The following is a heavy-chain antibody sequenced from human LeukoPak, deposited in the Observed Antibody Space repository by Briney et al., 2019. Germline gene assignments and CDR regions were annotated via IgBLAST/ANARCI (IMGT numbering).Heavy chain of an antibody. V-gene: IGHV1-2*02. CDR3: ARADYGDRPPYY. CDR2: INPHSGGT. J-gene: IGHJ4*02. CDR1: GYTFIDYY. Sequence: ASVKVSCKASGYTFIDYYMHWVRQAPGQGLEWMAWINPHSGGTHYAQKFEGRVTLTRDTSINTVYMELSSLRSEDTAVYYCARADYGDRPPYYWGQGTLVTVSS. D-gene: IGHD4-17*01.